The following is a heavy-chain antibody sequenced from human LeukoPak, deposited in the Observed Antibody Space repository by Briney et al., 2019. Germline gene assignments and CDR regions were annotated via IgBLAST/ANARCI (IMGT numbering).Heavy chain of an antibody. Sequence: PSETLSLTCTVSGYSISSGYYWGWIRQPPGKGLQWIGNFYFNGLTFYNPSLKSRVTISVDTSKNQFSLSLSSVTAADTAVYYCARRVIRTGYSFDYWGQGAPVTVSS. J-gene: IGHJ4*02. D-gene: IGHD3/OR15-3a*01. V-gene: IGHV4-38-2*02. CDR1: GYSISSGYY. CDR3: ARRVIRTGYSFDY. CDR2: FYFNGLT.